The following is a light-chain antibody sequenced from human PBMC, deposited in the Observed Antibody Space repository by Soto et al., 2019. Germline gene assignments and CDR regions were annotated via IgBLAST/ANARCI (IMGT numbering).Light chain of an antibody. Sequence: HSVLTQPRSVSGSPGQSVTISCTGTSSDVGNYNYVSWYQQYPGKAPKLMIYEVSKRPSGVPDRFSGSKSGNTASLTISGLQTEDEADYYCCSYAGSFTWLFGGGTKLTVL. CDR3: CSYAGSFTWL. CDR2: EVS. V-gene: IGLV2-11*01. CDR1: SSDVGNYNY. J-gene: IGLJ3*02.